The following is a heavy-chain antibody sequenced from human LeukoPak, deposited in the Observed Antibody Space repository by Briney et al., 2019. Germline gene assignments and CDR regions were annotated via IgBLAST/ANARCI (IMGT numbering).Heavy chain of an antibody. D-gene: IGHD6-19*01. CDR2: IYYSGST. CDR3: ARPVAGTSAEYFQH. CDR1: GGSISSSSYY. Sequence: SETLSLTCTVSGGSISSSSYYWGWIRQPPGKGLEWIGSIYYSGSTYYNPSLKSRVTISVDTSKNQFSLKLSSVTAADTAVYYCARPVAGTSAEYFQHWGQGTLVTVSS. V-gene: IGHV4-39*01. J-gene: IGHJ1*01.